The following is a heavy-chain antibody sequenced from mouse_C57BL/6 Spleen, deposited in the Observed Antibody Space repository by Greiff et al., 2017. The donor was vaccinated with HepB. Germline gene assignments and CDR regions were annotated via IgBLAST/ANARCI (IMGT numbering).Heavy chain of an antibody. J-gene: IGHJ2*01. CDR2: IYPGDGDT. CDR1: GYAFSSSW. Sequence: VQLQQSGPELVKPGASVKISCKASGYAFSSSWMNWVKQRPGKGLEWIGRIYPGDGDTNYNGKFTGKATLTADKSSSTAYMQLSSLTSEDSAVYFCARVPYYYGSRYYFDYWGQGTTLTVSS. D-gene: IGHD1-1*01. CDR3: ARVPYYYGSRYYFDY. V-gene: IGHV1-82*01.